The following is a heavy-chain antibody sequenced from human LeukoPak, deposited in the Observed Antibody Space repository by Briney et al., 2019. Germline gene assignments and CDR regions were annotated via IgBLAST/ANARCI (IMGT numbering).Heavy chain of an antibody. CDR2: FDPEDGET. CDR3: ARGGSGPY. D-gene: IGHD6-19*01. Sequence: ASVKVSCKVSGYTLTELSMHWVRQAPGKGLEWMGGFDPEDGETIYAQKFQGRVTMTRNTSISTAYMELSSLRSEDTAVYYCARGGSGPYWGQGTLVTVSS. V-gene: IGHV1-24*01. CDR1: GYTLTELS. J-gene: IGHJ4*02.